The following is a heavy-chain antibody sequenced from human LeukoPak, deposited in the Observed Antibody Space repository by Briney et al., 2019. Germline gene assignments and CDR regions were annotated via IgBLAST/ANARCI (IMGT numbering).Heavy chain of an antibody. CDR3: AKEAYSSGWYWLDY. CDR1: GFTFSSYG. CDR2: IRYDGSNK. D-gene: IGHD6-19*01. Sequence: GGSLRLPCAASGFTFSSYGMHWVRQAPGKGLEWVAFIRYDGSNKYYADSVKGRFTISRDNSKNTLYLQMNSLRAEDTAVYYCAKEAYSSGWYWLDYWGQGTLVTVSS. J-gene: IGHJ4*02. V-gene: IGHV3-30*02.